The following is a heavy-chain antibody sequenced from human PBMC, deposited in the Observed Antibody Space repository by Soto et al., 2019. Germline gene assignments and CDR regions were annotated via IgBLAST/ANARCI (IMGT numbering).Heavy chain of an antibody. CDR3: AKDLWYASGWYYFDY. CDR2: IISSGGTT. J-gene: IGHJ4*02. V-gene: IGHV3-23*01. CDR1: GVIFSSYA. D-gene: IGHD6-13*01. Sequence: GGSLRLSCAASGVIFSSYAMSWVRQAPGKGLEWVSGIISSGGTTDYADSVKGRFTISRDNSKNTLYLQMNSLRAEDTAVYYCAKDLWYASGWYYFDYWGQGTLVTVSS.